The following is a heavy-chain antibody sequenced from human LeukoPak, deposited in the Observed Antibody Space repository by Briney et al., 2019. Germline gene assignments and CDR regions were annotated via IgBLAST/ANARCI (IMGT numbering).Heavy chain of an antibody. CDR1: GFSFSIYA. V-gene: IGHV3-23*01. J-gene: IGHJ6*01. Sequence: GGSLRLSCDASGFSFSIYAMSWVRQGAGKGLEWVSFITSSGDATYYADSVKGRFIISRDNSRYTLYLPMNSLRAEDTVVDYCSKDRLNYYHSKGHYY. CDR2: ITSSGDAT. CDR3: SKDRLNYYHSKGHYY. D-gene: IGHD3-22*01.